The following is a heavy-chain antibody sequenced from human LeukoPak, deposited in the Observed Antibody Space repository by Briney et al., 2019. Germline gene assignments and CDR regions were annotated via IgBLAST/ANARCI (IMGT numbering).Heavy chain of an antibody. J-gene: IGHJ4*02. Sequence: SETLSLTCTVSGGSISSSSYYWGWIRQPPGKGLEWIGSIYYSGSTYYNPSLKSRVTISVDTSKNQFSLKLSSVTAADTAVYYCARLGSSWYWGQGTLVTVSS. CDR1: GGSISSSSYY. D-gene: IGHD6-13*01. CDR2: IYYSGST. V-gene: IGHV4-39*01. CDR3: ARLGSSWY.